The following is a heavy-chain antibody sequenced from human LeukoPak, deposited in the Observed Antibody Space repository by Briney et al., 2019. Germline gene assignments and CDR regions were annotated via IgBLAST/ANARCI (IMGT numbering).Heavy chain of an antibody. CDR1: GYSISSGYY. CDR2: VYYSGST. CDR3: ARFYKGGSGSYYLGRGFDY. V-gene: IGHV4-38-2*02. J-gene: IGHJ4*02. Sequence: SETLSLTCTASGYSISSGYYWGWIRQSPVKGLEWFGCVYYSGSTYYNPSLKSRVTISVDTSKNQFSLKLSSVTAADTAVYYCARFYKGGSGSYYLGRGFDYWGQGTLVTVSS. D-gene: IGHD3-10*01.